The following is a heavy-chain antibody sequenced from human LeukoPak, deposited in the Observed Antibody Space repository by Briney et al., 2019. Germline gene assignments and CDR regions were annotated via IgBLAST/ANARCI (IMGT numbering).Heavy chain of an antibody. J-gene: IGHJ5*02. V-gene: IGHV5-51*01. CDR2: IYPGDSDT. Sequence: GESLKISCKGSGYSFTSYWIGWVRQMPGEGLEWMGIIYPGDSDTRYSPSFQGQVTISADKSISTAYLQWSSLKASDTAMYYCARLLGYYYDSSGYSNWFDPWGQGTLVTVSS. CDR3: ARLLGYYYDSSGYSNWFDP. D-gene: IGHD3-22*01. CDR1: GYSFTSYW.